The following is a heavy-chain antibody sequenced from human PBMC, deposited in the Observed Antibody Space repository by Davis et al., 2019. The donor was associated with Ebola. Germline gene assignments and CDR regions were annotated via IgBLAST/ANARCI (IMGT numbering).Heavy chain of an antibody. J-gene: IGHJ6*02. CDR3: ARYPGMAAAGTGYYYGMDV. Sequence: SETLSLTCTVSGGSISSYYWSWIRQPPGKGLEWIGSIYYSGITYYNPSLKSRVTISVDTSKNQFSLKLSSVTAADTAVYYCARYPGMAAAGTGYYYGMDVWGQGTTVTVSS. CDR1: GGSISSYY. D-gene: IGHD6-13*01. V-gene: IGHV4-59*05. CDR2: IYYSGIT.